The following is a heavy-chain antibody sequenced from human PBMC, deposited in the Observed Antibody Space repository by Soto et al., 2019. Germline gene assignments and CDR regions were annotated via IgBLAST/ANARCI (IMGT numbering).Heavy chain of an antibody. CDR3: AKRFILLWFGELLDYFDY. V-gene: IGHV3-23*01. Sequence: GGSLRLSCAASGFTFSSYAMSWVRQAPGKGLEWVSAISGSGGSTYYADSVKGRFTISRDNSKNTLYLQMNSLRAEDTAVYYCAKRFILLWFGELLDYFDYWGQGTLVTVSS. CDR1: GFTFSSYA. D-gene: IGHD3-10*01. CDR2: ISGSGGST. J-gene: IGHJ4*02.